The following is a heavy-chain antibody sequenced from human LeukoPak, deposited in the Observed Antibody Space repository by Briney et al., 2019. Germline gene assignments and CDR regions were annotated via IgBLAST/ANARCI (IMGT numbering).Heavy chain of an antibody. CDR3: ARGLGSGWDAFDI. CDR2: IYHSGST. J-gene: IGHJ3*02. Sequence: MSSEPQSLMCALSGGSISSNNWWSWVRQPPGTGLEWIGEIYHSGSTIYNLSLKSRVTISVDTSKNQFSLKLSSVTAADTAVYYCARGLGSGWDAFDIWGQGTMVTVSS. D-gene: IGHD3-10*01. V-gene: IGHV4-4*02. CDR1: GGSISSNNW.